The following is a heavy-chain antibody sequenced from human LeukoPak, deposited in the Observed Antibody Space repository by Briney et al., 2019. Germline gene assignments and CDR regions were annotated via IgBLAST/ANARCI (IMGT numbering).Heavy chain of an antibody. V-gene: IGHV4-59*01. CDR2: IYYSGST. J-gene: IGHJ4*02. Sequence: SETLSLTCTVSGGSISSFYWSWIRQPPGKGLEWIGYIYYSGSTNYNPSLKSRVTISVDTSKNQFSLTLSSVTAADTAVYYCARAAAKGYYDFWSGSPRFDYWGQGTLVTVSS. D-gene: IGHD3-3*01. CDR1: GGSISSFY. CDR3: ARAAAKGYYDFWSGSPRFDY.